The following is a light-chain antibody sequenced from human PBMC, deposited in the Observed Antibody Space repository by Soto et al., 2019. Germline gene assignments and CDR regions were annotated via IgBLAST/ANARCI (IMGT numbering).Light chain of an antibody. CDR3: QQYNSHSPWT. CDR2: KAS. V-gene: IGKV1-5*03. Sequence: DIQMTQSPSTLSGSVGDRVGVTCRASQTISSWLAWYQQKPGKAPKLLIYKASTLKSGVPSRFSGSGSGTEFTLTISSLQPDDFATYYCQQYNSHSPWTFGQGTKVDI. J-gene: IGKJ1*01. CDR1: QTISSW.